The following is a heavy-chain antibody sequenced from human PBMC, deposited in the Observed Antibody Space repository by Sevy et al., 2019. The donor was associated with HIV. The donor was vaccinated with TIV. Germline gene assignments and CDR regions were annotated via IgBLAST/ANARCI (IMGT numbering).Heavy chain of an antibody. CDR2: FSFGCGRI. D-gene: IGHD2-8*01. Sequence: GGSLRLSCAASGFTFAKYSMSWVRQAPGKGLEWVSTFSFGCGRINYADSVKGRFTISRDDSKNTLFLQMNRLRAEDTATYFCAGEGCTQPHDDWGQGTLVTVSS. CDR3: AGEGCTQPHDD. CDR1: GFTFAKYS. J-gene: IGHJ4*02. V-gene: IGHV3-23*01.